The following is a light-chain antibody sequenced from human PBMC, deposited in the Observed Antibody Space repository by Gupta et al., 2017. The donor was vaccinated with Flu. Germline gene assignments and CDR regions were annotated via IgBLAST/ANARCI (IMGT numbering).Light chain of an antibody. V-gene: IGKV1-5*03. Sequence: PAILSAAVGDRVTITCRASESIRNWLTWYQQKPGKAPKLLISMASTLESGVPSRFSGSGSGTEFTLTISSPQPDDLATYYCQQYDTYLGTFGQGTKLEIK. CDR1: ESIRNW. J-gene: IGKJ2*01. CDR3: QQYDTYLGT. CDR2: MAS.